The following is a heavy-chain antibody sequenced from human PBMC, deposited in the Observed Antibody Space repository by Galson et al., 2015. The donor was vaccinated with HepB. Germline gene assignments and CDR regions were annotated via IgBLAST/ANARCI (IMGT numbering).Heavy chain of an antibody. CDR1: GLSFSSYG. Sequence: SLRLSCAASGLSFSSYGMHWARQAPGKGLEWVAVISDDGSYKYYADSVRGRFTISRDNSKNTLYLQMNSLRAEDTALYYCAKGGVDISSYGMDVWGQGTTVTVSS. CDR3: AKGGVDISSYGMDV. CDR2: ISDDGSYK. V-gene: IGHV3-30*18. D-gene: IGHD3-9*01. J-gene: IGHJ6*02.